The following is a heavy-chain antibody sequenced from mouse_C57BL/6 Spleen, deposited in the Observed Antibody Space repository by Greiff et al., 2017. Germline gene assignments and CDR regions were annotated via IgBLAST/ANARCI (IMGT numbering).Heavy chain of an antibody. V-gene: IGHV1-69*01. D-gene: IGHD1-1*01. CDR1: GYTFTSSW. J-gene: IGHJ4*01. CDR3: ARILIPFITTEDYAMDY. CDR2: IDPSDSYT. Sequence: QVQLQQPGAELVMPGASVKLSCKASGYTFTSSWMHWVKQRPGQGLEWIGEIDPSDSYTNYNQKFKGKSTLTVDKSSCTAYMQLSSLTSEDSAVYYCARILIPFITTEDYAMDYWGQGTSVTVSS.